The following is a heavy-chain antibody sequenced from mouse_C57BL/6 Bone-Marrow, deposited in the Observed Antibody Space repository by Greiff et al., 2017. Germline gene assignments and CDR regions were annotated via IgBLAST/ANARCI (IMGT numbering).Heavy chain of an antibody. D-gene: IGHD6-1*01. CDR1: EYEFPSHD. CDR3: ARHAAQPDFGY. Sequence: VQLKESGGGLVQPGESLKLSCESNEYEFPSHDMSWVRKTPEKRLELVAAINSDGGSTYYPDTMERRFSISRDNTKKTQDQQMSSLRSEDTALYYCARHAAQPDFGYWGQGTTLTVSS. CDR2: INSDGGST. J-gene: IGHJ2*01. V-gene: IGHV5-2*01.